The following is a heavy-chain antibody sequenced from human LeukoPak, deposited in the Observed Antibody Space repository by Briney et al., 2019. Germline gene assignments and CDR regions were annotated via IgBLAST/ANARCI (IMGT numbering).Heavy chain of an antibody. D-gene: IGHD3-3*01. V-gene: IGHV4-39*01. CDR3: ARRSYYDFPFAY. CDR2: IYYSGST. CDR1: GGSISSGSYY. Sequence: SETLSLTCTVSGGSISSGSYYWGWIRQPPGKGLEWIGSIYYSGSTYYNPSLKSRVTISVDTSKSQFSLKLSSVTAADTAVYYCARRSYYDFPFAYWGQGTLVTVSS. J-gene: IGHJ4*02.